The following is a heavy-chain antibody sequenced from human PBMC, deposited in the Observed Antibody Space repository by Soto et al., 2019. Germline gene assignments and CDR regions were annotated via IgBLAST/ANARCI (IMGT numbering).Heavy chain of an antibody. Sequence: EVQLVESGGGLVQPGGSLRLSCAASGFTFSSYWMHWVRQAPGKGLVWVSRINSAGSSTSYADTVKGRFTISRDNAKNTLYVQMNSLRAEDTAVYYCARSAKDSSSWRPVGYYYYYYYMDVWGKGTTVTVCS. D-gene: IGHD6-13*01. V-gene: IGHV3-74*01. CDR3: ARSAKDSSSWRPVGYYYYYYYMDV. J-gene: IGHJ6*03. CDR1: GFTFSSYW. CDR2: INSAGSST.